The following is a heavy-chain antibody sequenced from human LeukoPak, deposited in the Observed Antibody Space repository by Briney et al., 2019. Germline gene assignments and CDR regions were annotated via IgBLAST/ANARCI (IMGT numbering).Heavy chain of an antibody. CDR2: VNHGGDT. J-gene: IGHJ5*02. Sequence: SETLSLTCAVYNGSFSGYYWSWIRQSPKKGLEWIGEVNHGGDTNYNPSLRSRVTISLGTSKTHFSLNLRSVTAADAAVYNCARAAWNGGGGFDPWGQGTLVTVSS. V-gene: IGHV4-34*01. CDR3: ARAAWNGGGGFDP. CDR1: NGSFSGYY. D-gene: IGHD3-16*01.